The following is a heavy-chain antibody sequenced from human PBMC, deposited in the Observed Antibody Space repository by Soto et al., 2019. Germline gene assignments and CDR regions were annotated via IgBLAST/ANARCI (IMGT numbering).Heavy chain of an antibody. D-gene: IGHD3-10*01. V-gene: IGHV3-23*01. J-gene: IGHJ4*02. CDR1: GFTFRTYA. CDR2: ISGSGSFT. CDR3: AKIPTGSGSSKFDY. Sequence: PGGSLRLSCAASGFTFRTYAMNWVRQAPGKGLEWISAISGSGSFTHYADSVRRRFTISRDNSQNQLYLQINNLRGDDTVMYYCAKIPTGSGSSKFDYWGQGIQVTVSS.